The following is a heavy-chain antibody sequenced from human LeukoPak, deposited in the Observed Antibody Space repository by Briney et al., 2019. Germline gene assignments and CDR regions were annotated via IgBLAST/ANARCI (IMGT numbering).Heavy chain of an antibody. J-gene: IGHJ4*02. Sequence: PGGSLRLSCAASGFTFSSYAMSWVRQAPGKGLEWVSVISGSGGSTYSAESVKGRSTISRDNSKSTLYMQMNSLRAVDTAVYYCARDIDTSGHYYFDYWGQGTLVTVSS. CDR1: GFTFSSYA. CDR2: ISGSGGST. V-gene: IGHV3-23*01. D-gene: IGHD6-19*01. CDR3: ARDIDTSGHYYFDY.